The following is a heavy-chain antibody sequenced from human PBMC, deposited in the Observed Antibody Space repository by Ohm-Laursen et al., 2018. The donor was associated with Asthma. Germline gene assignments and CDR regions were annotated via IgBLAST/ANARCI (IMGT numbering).Heavy chain of an antibody. CDR1: GFTFSSYG. V-gene: IGHV3-33*01. J-gene: IGHJ4*02. Sequence: SLRLSCAASGFTFSSYGMHWVRQAPGKGLEWVAVIWYDGSNKYYADSVKGRFTISRDNSKNTLYLQMNSLRAEDTAVYYCARDSCTGGVCYSDYWGQGTLVTVSS. CDR2: IWYDGSNK. D-gene: IGHD2-8*02. CDR3: ARDSCTGGVCYSDY.